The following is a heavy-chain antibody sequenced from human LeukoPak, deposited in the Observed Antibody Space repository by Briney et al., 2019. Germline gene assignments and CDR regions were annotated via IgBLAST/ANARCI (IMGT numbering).Heavy chain of an antibody. Sequence: GGSLRLSCAAAGFTFSNYGMSWVRQAPGKGLEWVSAISGSGGSTYYADSVKGRFTISRDNSKNTLYLQMNSLRAEDTAVYYCAKAPRAAAGTYNGMDVWGQGTTVTVSS. V-gene: IGHV3-23*01. J-gene: IGHJ6*02. CDR3: AKAPRAAAGTYNGMDV. CDR1: GFTFSNYG. D-gene: IGHD6-13*01. CDR2: ISGSGGST.